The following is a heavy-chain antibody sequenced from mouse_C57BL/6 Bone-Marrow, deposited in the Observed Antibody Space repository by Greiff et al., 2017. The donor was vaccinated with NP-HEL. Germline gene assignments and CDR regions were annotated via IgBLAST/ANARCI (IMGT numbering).Heavy chain of an antibody. D-gene: IGHD4-1*01. CDR2: ISSGSSTI. V-gene: IGHV5-17*01. Sequence: EVKLMESGGGLVKPGGSLKLSCAASGFTFSDYGMHWVRQAPEKGLEWVAYISSGSSTIYYADTVKGRFTFSRDNAKNTLFLQMTSLRSEDTAMYYCARERTGLFAYWGQGTLVTVSA. J-gene: IGHJ3*01. CDR3: ARERTGLFAY. CDR1: GFTFSDYG.